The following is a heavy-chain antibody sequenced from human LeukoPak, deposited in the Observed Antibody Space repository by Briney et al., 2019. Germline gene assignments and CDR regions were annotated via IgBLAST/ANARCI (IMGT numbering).Heavy chain of an antibody. CDR2: ISAYNGNT. CDR3: ARDLTVRGVSYFDY. D-gene: IGHD3-10*01. J-gene: IGHJ4*02. Sequence: ASVKVSCKASGYTFTGYYMHWVRQAPGQGLEWMGWISAYNGNTNYAQKLQGRVTMTTDTSTSTAYMELRSLRSDDTAVYYCARDLTVRGVSYFDYWGQGTLVTVSS. V-gene: IGHV1-18*04. CDR1: GYTFTGYY.